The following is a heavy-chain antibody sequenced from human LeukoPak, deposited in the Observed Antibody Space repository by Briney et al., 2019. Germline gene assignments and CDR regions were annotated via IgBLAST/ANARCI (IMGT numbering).Heavy chain of an antibody. CDR1: GGSFSGYY. V-gene: IGHV4-34*01. CDR3: ARGARGYYDSSGAFRY. Sequence: SETLSLTCAVYGGSFSGYYWSWIRQPPGKGLEWIGEINHSGSTNYNPSLKSRVTISVDTSKNQFSLKLSSVTAADTAVYYCARGARGYYDSSGAFRYWGQGTLVTVSS. CDR2: INHSGST. D-gene: IGHD3-22*01. J-gene: IGHJ4*02.